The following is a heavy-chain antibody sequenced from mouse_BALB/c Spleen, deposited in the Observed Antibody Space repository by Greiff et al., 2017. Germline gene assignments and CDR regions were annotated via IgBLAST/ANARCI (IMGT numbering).Heavy chain of an antibody. V-gene: IGHV5-17*02. CDR3: ARGDYDYVGGYFYAMDY. CDR2: ISSGSSTI. CDR1: GFTFSSFG. J-gene: IGHJ4*01. D-gene: IGHD2-4*01. Sequence: DVKVEESGGGLVQPGGSRKLSCAASGFTFSSFGMHWVRQAPEKGLEWVAYISSGSSTIYYADTVKGRFTISRDNPKNTLFLQMTSLRSEDTAMYYCARGDYDYVGGYFYAMDYWGQGTSVTVSS.